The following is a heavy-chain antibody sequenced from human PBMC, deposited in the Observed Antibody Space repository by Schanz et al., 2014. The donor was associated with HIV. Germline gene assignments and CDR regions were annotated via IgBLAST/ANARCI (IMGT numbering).Heavy chain of an antibody. V-gene: IGHV3-23*01. CDR2: INGDRT. CDR1: GFTFSDYA. CDR3: ARAGQLALEQGLGNYYYYYYYGMDV. Sequence: EVQLLESGGGLVQPGGSLRLSCAASGFTFSDYAMTWVRQAPGKGLQWVSTINGDRTYYTGPGKGRFTISRDNSKNTLSLQMNSLRAEDTAVYYCARAGQLALEQGLGNYYYYYYYGMDVWGQGTTVTVSS. D-gene: IGHD1-7*01. J-gene: IGHJ6*02.